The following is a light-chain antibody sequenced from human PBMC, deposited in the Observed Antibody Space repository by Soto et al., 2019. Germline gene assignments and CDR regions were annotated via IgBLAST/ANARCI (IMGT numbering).Light chain of an antibody. J-gene: IGKJ1*01. CDR2: GAS. CDR1: QSVSSSY. Sequence: EIVLTQSPGTLSLSPGERATLSCRASQSVSSSYLAWYQQKPGQAPRLLIYGASSRDTDIPDRFSGSGSGTDFTLTISRLEPEDCAVYYCHQYGSSLLTFGQGTKVEIK. CDR3: HQYGSSLLT. V-gene: IGKV3-20*01.